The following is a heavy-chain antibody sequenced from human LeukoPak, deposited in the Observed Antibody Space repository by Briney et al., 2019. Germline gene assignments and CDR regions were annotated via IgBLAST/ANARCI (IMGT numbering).Heavy chain of an antibody. CDR1: GFPFSNYW. CDR3: ERGYYSSSRFDS. Sequence: GGSLRLSCAASGFPFSNYWMHWVRQAPGKGLVWVSRVNSDGSTTNYADSVKGRFTISRDNAENTLYMRMNSLRPEDTAVYYCERGYYSSSRFDSWGQGTLSPSPQ. J-gene: IGHJ4*02. D-gene: IGHD6-13*01. V-gene: IGHV3-74*01. CDR2: VNSDGSTT.